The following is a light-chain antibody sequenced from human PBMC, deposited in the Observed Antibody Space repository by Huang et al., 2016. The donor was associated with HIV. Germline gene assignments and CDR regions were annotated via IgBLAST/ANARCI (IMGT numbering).Light chain of an antibody. CDR2: DAS. V-gene: IGKV1-33*01. CDR3: QQYDNLPCT. CDR1: QDISNY. Sequence: DIQMTQPQSSLSASVGDRVTITCQASQDISNYLNWYQQKPGKAPKLLIYDASNLKTGVPSRFSGSGSVTDFTFTISSLQPEDVATYYCQQYDNLPCTFGQGTKLQIK. J-gene: IGKJ2*02.